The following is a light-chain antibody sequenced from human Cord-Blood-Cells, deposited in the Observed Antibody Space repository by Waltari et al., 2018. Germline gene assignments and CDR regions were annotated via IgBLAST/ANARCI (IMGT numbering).Light chain of an antibody. CDR2: DVS. Sequence: QSALTQPASVSGSPGQSITISCTGTSSDVGGYNYVSWSQQHPGKAPQLMVYDVSKRPSGVSSRFSGSKSGNTASLTISGLQAEDEADYYCSSYTSSSTWVFGGGTKLTVL. CDR1: SSDVGGYNY. J-gene: IGLJ3*02. CDR3: SSYTSSSTWV. V-gene: IGLV2-14*01.